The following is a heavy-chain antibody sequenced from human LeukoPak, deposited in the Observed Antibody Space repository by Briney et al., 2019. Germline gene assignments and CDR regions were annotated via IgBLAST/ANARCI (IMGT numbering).Heavy chain of an antibody. D-gene: IGHD6-19*01. CDR2: ISYDGSNK. V-gene: IGHV3-30*18. Sequence: GGSLRLSCAASGXTFSSYGMHWVRQAPGKGLEWVAVISYDGSNKYYADSVKGRFTISRDNSKNTLYLQMNSLRAEDTAVYYCAKLAVAENEDFDYWGQGTLVTVSS. CDR1: GXTFSSYG. J-gene: IGHJ4*02. CDR3: AKLAVAENEDFDY.